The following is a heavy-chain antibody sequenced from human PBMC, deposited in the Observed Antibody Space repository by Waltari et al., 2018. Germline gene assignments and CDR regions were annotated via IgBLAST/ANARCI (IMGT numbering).Heavy chain of an antibody. D-gene: IGHD5-12*01. CDR3: ARDHGWLREGGFDY. J-gene: IGHJ4*02. V-gene: IGHV3-53*01. Sequence: EVQLVESGGGLIQPGGSLRLSCAASGFTVSSNYMSCVRQAPGKGLEWVSVIYSGGSTYYADSVKGRFTISRDNSKNTLYLQMNSLRAEDTAVYYCARDHGWLREGGFDYWGQGTLVTVSS. CDR2: IYSGGST. CDR1: GFTVSSNY.